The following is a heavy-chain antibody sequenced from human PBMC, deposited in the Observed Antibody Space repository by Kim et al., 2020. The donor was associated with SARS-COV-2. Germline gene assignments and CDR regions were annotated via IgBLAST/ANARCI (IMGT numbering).Heavy chain of an antibody. V-gene: IGHV1-69*04. D-gene: IGHD3-22*01. CDR3: ARTSYYYDSSGYSDY. Sequence: SVKVSCKASGGTFSSYAISWVRQAPGQGLEWMGRIIPILGIANYAQKFQGRVTITADKSTSTAYMELSSLRSEDTAVYYCARTSYYYDSSGYSDYWGQGTLVTVSS. CDR1: GGTFSSYA. CDR2: IIPILGIA. J-gene: IGHJ4*02.